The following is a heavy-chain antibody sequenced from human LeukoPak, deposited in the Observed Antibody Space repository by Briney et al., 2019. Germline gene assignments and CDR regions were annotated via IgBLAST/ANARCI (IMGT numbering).Heavy chain of an antibody. CDR2: IRSKANSYAT. D-gene: IGHD3-10*01. J-gene: IGHJ4*02. CDR3: AKAGGYANYYLNN. V-gene: IGHV3-73*01. CDR1: GFTFSGSA. Sequence: GGSLRLSCAASGFTFSGSAMHWVRQASGKGLEWVGRIRSKANSYATAYAASVKGRFTISRDDSKNTAYLQMNSLKTEDRAVYYCAKAGGYANYYLNNWGKGTLVTVSS.